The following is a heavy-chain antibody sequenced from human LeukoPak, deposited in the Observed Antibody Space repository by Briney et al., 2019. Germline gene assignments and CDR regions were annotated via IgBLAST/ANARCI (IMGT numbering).Heavy chain of an antibody. CDR2: INPGGGST. Sequence: ASVKVSCKASGYTFTSYYMHWVRQAPGQGLEWMGIINPGGGSTSYAQKFQGRVTMTRDTSTSTVYMELSSLRSEDTAVYYCAREPPQLGPPRYGMDVWGQGTTVTVSS. D-gene: IGHD1-26*01. CDR1: GYTFTSYY. J-gene: IGHJ6*02. V-gene: IGHV1-46*01. CDR3: AREPPQLGPPRYGMDV.